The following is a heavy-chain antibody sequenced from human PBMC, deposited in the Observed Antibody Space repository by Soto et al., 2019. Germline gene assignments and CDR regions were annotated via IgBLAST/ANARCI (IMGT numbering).Heavy chain of an antibody. J-gene: IGHJ4*02. CDR1: GGSISSYY. CDR2: IYYSGST. D-gene: IGHD3-22*01. V-gene: IGHV4-59*01. CDR3: ARAWDYYDSSGYYPFDY. Sequence: SETLSLTCTVSGGSISSYYWSWIRQPPGKGLEWIGYIYYSGSTSYNPSLKSRVTISVDTSKNQFSLKLSSVTAADTAVYYCARAWDYYDSSGYYPFDYWGQRTLVTVSS.